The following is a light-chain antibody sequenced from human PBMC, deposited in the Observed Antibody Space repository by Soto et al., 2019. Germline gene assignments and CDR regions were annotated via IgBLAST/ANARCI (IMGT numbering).Light chain of an antibody. Sequence: QSALTQPPSVSGAPGQRVTISCTGSSSNIGAGYDVHWYQQLPGTAPKLLTYGNSNRPSGVPDRFSGSKSGTSASLAITGLQAEDEADYYCQSYDSSLSGDVVFGGGTKLTVL. CDR2: GNS. CDR3: QSYDSSLSGDVV. J-gene: IGLJ2*01. CDR1: SSNIGAGYD. V-gene: IGLV1-40*01.